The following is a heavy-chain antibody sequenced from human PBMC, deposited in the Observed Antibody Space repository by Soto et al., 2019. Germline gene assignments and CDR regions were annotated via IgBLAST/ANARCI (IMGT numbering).Heavy chain of an antibody. D-gene: IGHD3-10*01. J-gene: IGHJ4*01. V-gene: IGHV4-59*01. CDR3: ARRWSGTDY. Sequence: PSETLSLTCHVSGGSITSYYWIWIRQPPGKGLEWIGYIHNSGSTSYNPSPQSRVTISADVSKNQFSLDLRSVTAADTAVYYCARRWSGTDYWGHGTLVTVSS. CDR2: IHNSGST. CDR1: GGSITSYY.